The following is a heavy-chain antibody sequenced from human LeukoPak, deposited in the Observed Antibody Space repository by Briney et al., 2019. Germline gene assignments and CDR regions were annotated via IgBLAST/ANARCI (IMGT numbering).Heavy chain of an antibody. CDR3: AKGSSGSYSLDAFDI. Sequence: GGSLRLSCAASGFTFTDYLMTWVRQAPGKGLEWVADIKADGSEKYYVDSVKGRFTISRDNAKNSLYLKMNSLRTEDTALYYCAKGSSGSYSLDAFDIWGQGTMVTVSS. J-gene: IGHJ3*02. V-gene: IGHV3-7*03. CDR2: IKADGSEK. CDR1: GFTFTDYL. D-gene: IGHD1-26*01.